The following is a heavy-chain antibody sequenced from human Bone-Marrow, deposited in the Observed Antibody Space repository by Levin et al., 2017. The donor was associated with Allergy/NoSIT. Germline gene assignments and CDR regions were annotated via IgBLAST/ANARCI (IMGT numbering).Heavy chain of an antibody. Sequence: GESLKISCKVSGYTLTELSMHWVRQAPRKGLEWMGGFDPEDGETIYAQKFQGRVTMTEDTSTDTAYMELSSLRSEDTAVYYCATSSSSAYYFDYWGQGTLVTVSS. CDR3: ATSSSSAYYFDY. J-gene: IGHJ4*02. V-gene: IGHV1-24*01. CDR1: GYTLTELS. CDR2: FDPEDGET. D-gene: IGHD6-6*01.